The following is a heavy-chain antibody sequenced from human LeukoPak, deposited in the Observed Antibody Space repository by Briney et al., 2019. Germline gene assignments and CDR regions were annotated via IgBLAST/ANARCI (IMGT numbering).Heavy chain of an antibody. CDR1: GGPFSGYY. CDR2: INHSGST. J-gene: IGHJ6*04. D-gene: IGHD6-13*01. Sequence: PSETLSLTCAVYGGPFSGYYWSWIRQPPGKGLEWIGEINHSGSTNYNPSLKSRVTISVDTSKNQFSLKLGSVTAADTAVYYCAGNSAAAGYGMDVWGKGTTVTVSS. V-gene: IGHV4-34*01. CDR3: AGNSAAAGYGMDV.